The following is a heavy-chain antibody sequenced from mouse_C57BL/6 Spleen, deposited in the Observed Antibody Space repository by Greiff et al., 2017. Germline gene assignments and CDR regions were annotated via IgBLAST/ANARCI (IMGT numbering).Heavy chain of an antibody. D-gene: IGHD2-4*01. J-gene: IGHJ1*03. CDR2: IDPSDSYT. V-gene: IGHV1-50*01. CDR1: GYTFTSYW. CDR3: ARGRLRPRYFDV. Sequence: QVQLQQPGAELVKPGASVKLSCKASGYTFTSYWMQWVKQRPGQGLEWIGEIDPSDSYTNYNQKFKGKATLTVDTSSSTAYMQLSSLTSEDSAVYYCARGRLRPRYFDVWGTGTTVTVSS.